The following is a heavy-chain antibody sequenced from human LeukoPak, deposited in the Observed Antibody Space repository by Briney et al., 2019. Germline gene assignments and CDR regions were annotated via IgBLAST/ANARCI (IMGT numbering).Heavy chain of an antibody. V-gene: IGHV4-38-2*02. CDR3: ARDSAYSSGWYDY. CDR1: GYSISRGYS. Sequence: PSETLSLTCTVSGYSISRGYSWGWIRQPPGKGLEWIGNIYHSGSTNYSPSLKSRVTISVDTSKNQFSLKLSSVTAADTAVYFCARDSAYSSGWYDYWGQGTLVTVSS. CDR2: IYHSGST. D-gene: IGHD6-19*01. J-gene: IGHJ4*02.